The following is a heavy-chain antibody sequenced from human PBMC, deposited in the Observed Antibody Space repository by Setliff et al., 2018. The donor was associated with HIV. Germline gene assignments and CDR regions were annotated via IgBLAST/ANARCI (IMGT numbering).Heavy chain of an antibody. CDR1: GGSIWNYY. J-gene: IGHJ6*03. CDR2: IYYSGST. D-gene: IGHD6-13*01. Sequence: SETLSLTCTVSGGSIWNYYWSWIRQPPGKGLEWIGTIYYSGSTYYNPSHKSRVTISTDTSKNQFSLKVRSVTAADTAVYYCARGARLLAGYSDRWDYYYMAVWGKGTTVTVSS. V-gene: IGHV4-39*01. CDR3: ARGARLLAGYSDRWDYYYMAV.